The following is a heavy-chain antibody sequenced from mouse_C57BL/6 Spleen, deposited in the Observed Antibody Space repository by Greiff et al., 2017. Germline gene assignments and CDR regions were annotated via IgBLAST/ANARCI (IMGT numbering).Heavy chain of an antibody. V-gene: IGHV1-81*01. CDR1: GYTFTSYG. J-gene: IGHJ4*01. Sequence: VQLQQSGAELARPGASVKLSCKVSGYTFTSYGISWVKQRTGQGLEWIGEIYPRSGNTYYNEKFKGKATLTADKSSSTAYMELRSLTSEDSAVYFCARRGDSSGDGYAMDYWGQGTSVTVSS. CDR3: ARRGDSSGDGYAMDY. CDR2: IYPRSGNT. D-gene: IGHD3-2*02.